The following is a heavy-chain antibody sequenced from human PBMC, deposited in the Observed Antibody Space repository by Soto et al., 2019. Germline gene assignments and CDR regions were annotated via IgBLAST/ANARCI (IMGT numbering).Heavy chain of an antibody. CDR1: GGSISSSNW. J-gene: IGHJ6*02. D-gene: IGHD3-3*01. CDR3: ARRRAGYDSPWYGMDV. CDR2: IYHSGST. Sequence: QVQLQESGPGLVKPSGTLSLTCAVSGGSISSSNWWSWVRQPPGKGLEWIGEIYHSGSTNYNPSLKSGVTISVDKSKNQFSLKLSSVTAADTAVYYCARRRAGYDSPWYGMDVWGQGTTVTVSS. V-gene: IGHV4-4*02.